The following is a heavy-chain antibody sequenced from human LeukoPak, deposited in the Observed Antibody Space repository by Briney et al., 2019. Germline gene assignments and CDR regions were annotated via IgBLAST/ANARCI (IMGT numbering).Heavy chain of an antibody. V-gene: IGHV1-69*04. Sequence: SVKVSCKASGGTFSSYAISWVRQAPGQGLEWMGRIIPILGIANYAQKFQGRVTITADKSTSTAYMELSSLRSEDTAVYYCANTNSSGWYTNYFDYWGQGTLVTVSS. CDR1: GGTFSSYA. CDR3: ANTNSSGWYTNYFDY. J-gene: IGHJ4*02. CDR2: IIPILGIA. D-gene: IGHD6-19*01.